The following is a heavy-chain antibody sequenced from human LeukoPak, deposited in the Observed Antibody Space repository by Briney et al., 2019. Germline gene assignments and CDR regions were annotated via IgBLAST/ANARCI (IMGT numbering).Heavy chain of an antibody. CDR3: AELGITMIGGV. CDR1: GFTFSSYW. CDR2: ISSSGSTI. Sequence: PGGSLRHSCAASGFTFSSYWKSWVRQAPGKGLEWVSYISSSGSTIYYADSVKGRFTISRDNAKNSLYLQMNSLRAEDTAVYYCAELGITMIGGVWGKGTTVTISS. V-gene: IGHV3-48*04. J-gene: IGHJ6*04. D-gene: IGHD3-10*02.